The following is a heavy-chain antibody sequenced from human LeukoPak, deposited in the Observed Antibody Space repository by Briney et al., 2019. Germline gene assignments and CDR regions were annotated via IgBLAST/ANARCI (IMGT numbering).Heavy chain of an antibody. CDR2: IFPSVGEI. V-gene: IGHV3-23*01. CDR1: GFTFSTFA. J-gene: IGHJ4*02. D-gene: IGHD3-10*01. Sequence: SGGSLRLSCAASGFTFSTFAMIWVRQPPGKGLDGVSSIFPSVGEIHYADSVKGRFTISRDKAKKTLNMQMNSLRAEDTAVYYCARGARGSGTASDYWGQGTLVTVSS. CDR3: ARGARGSGTASDY.